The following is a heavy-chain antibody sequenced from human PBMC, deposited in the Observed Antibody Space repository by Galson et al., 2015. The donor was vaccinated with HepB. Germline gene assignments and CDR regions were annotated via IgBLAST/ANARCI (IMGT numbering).Heavy chain of an antibody. Sequence: SLRLSCAASGFTFSSYWMSWVRQAPGKGLEWVANIKQDGNEKYYVDSVKGRFTISRDSAKNSLFLQMNSLRAEDSAVYYCARVQYQLLGGYYYDMDVWGQGTTVTVSS. CDR1: GFTFSSYW. CDR2: IKQDGNEK. V-gene: IGHV3-7*01. D-gene: IGHD2-2*01. CDR3: ARVQYQLLGGYYYDMDV. J-gene: IGHJ6*02.